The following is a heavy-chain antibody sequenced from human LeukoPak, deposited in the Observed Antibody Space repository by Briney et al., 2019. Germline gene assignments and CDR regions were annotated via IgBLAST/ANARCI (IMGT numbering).Heavy chain of an antibody. V-gene: IGHV3-30-3*01. CDR2: ISYDGRDQ. CDR3: ARIGLGVSFGSGFDY. D-gene: IGHD3-10*01. J-gene: IGHJ4*02. CDR1: GFSLRGYA. Sequence: GRSLRLSCVASGFSLRGYAMHWVRQAPGKGGLEWVTMISYDGRDQYYADSVKGRFTISRDDSKSTLFLQMNSLRVEDTAMYHCARIGLGVSFGSGFDYWGQGTLVTVTS.